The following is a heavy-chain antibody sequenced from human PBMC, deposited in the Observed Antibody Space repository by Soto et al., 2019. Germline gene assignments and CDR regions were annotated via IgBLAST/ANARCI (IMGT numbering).Heavy chain of an antibody. V-gene: IGHV6-1*01. CDR3: AGQHQWLDS. D-gene: IGHD6-19*01. J-gene: IGHJ5*01. Sequence: RTLSLTCAVSGDSVSSNNIAWNWLRQSPWRGLEWLGRTYYRSKWYNEYAVSVRSRITINLDTSKNQFSLQLNSVTPEDTAVYYCAGQHQWLDSWGQVTLVIVS. CDR1: GDSVSSNNIA. CDR2: TYYRSKWYN.